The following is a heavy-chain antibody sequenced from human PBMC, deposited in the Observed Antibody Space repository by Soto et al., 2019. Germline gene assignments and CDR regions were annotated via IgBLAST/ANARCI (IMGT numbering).Heavy chain of an antibody. D-gene: IGHD3-22*01. CDR1: GFTFSDYY. CDR3: AREGIRGYYDIRY. V-gene: IGHV3-11*06. J-gene: IGHJ4*02. Sequence: QVQLVESGGGLVKPGGSLRLSCAASGFTFSDYYMSWIRQASGKGLEWVSYISSSSSDTNYADSVKGRFTISRDNAKNSLYLQMNSLRAEDTAVYYCAREGIRGYYDIRYWGQGTLVTVSS. CDR2: ISSSSSDT.